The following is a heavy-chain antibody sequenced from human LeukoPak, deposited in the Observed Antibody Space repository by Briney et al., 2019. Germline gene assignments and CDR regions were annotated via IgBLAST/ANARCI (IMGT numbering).Heavy chain of an antibody. Sequence: GGSLRLSCAASGFTFSTYAMSWVRQAPGKGLEWVSGISGSGGSTYYADSVKGRFTISRDNSKNMLYLQMNSLRAEDTAVYYCAQDDYYDTTDYYPVWGAFDIWGQGTMVTVSS. CDR3: AQDDYYDTTDYYPVWGAFDI. V-gene: IGHV3-23*01. CDR2: ISGSGGST. CDR1: GFTFSTYA. J-gene: IGHJ3*02. D-gene: IGHD3-22*01.